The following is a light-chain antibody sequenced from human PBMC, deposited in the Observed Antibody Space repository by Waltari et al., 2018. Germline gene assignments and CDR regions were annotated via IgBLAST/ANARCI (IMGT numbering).Light chain of an antibody. CDR3: NSYTRSKTWV. CDR1: SRDIGNYNY. CDR2: DVD. J-gene: IGLJ3*02. V-gene: IGLV2-14*01. Sequence: QSALTQPASVSGSPGQSITISCTGTSRDIGNYNYVSWYQQFPGKVPKLMIYDVDKRPSGVSNRFSGSKSGNTASLTISGLQAEDEAQYYCNSYTRSKTWVFGGGTDLTIL.